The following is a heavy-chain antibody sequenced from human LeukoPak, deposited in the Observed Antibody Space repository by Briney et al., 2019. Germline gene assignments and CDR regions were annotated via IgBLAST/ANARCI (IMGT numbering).Heavy chain of an antibody. CDR3: ATGGGMITFGGVIDYYFDY. CDR2: FDPEDGET. J-gene: IGHJ4*02. V-gene: IGHV1-24*01. CDR1: GYTFTSYY. D-gene: IGHD3-16*01. Sequence: ASVKVSCKASGYTFTSYYMHWVRQAPGKGLEWMGGFDPEDGETIYAQKFQGRVTMTEDTSTDTAYMELSSLRSEDTAVYYCATGGGMITFGGVIDYYFDYWGQGTLVTVSS.